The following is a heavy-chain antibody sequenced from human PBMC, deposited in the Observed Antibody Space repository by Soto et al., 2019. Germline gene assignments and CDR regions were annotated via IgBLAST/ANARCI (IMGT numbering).Heavy chain of an antibody. D-gene: IGHD2-2*01. CDR3: AKNKFCGSTSCHYYGMDV. CDR2: IPHDGTNK. V-gene: IGHV3-30*18. Sequence: QVQLVESGGGVVQPGRSLRLSCAASGFTFSSYGMHWVRQAPGKGLEWVAVIPHDGTNKYYGDSVKGRFTISRDDSKNTLYLQMNSLRAEDTAVYYCAKNKFCGSTSCHYYGMDVWGQGTTVTVSS. J-gene: IGHJ6*02. CDR1: GFTFSSYG.